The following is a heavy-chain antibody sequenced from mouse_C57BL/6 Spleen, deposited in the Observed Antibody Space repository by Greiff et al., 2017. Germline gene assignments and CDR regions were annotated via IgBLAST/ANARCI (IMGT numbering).Heavy chain of an antibody. Sequence: EAHLVESGEGLVKPGGSLKLSCAASGFTFSSYAMSWVRQTPEKRLEWVAYISSGGDYIYYADTVKGRFTISRDNARNTLYLQMSSLKSEDTAMYYCHGSSYGYAMDYWGQGTSVTVSS. D-gene: IGHD1-1*01. CDR2: ISSGGDYI. V-gene: IGHV5-9-1*02. CDR1: GFTFSSYA. J-gene: IGHJ4*01. CDR3: HGSSYGYAMDY.